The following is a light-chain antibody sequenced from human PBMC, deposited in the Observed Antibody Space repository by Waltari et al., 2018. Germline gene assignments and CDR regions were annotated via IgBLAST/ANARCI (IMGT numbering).Light chain of an antibody. CDR2: AAS. Sequence: DIQMTQSPSFLSASVGDTVTITCRASQTITTYLNWYQQTPGKSPNLLIYAASTLQSGVPSRFSGSGSGTDFTLTITSLQPEDIATYYCQQSYSTLMYTFGQGTKLEI. J-gene: IGKJ2*01. CDR3: QQSYSTLMYT. V-gene: IGKV1-39*01. CDR1: QTITTY.